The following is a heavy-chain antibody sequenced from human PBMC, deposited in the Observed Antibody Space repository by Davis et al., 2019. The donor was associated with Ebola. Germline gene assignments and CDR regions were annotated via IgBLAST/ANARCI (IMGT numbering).Heavy chain of an antibody. Sequence: AASVKVSCKASGYDFTGYAISWVRQAPGQGLEWMGRINSYHGDANSAQKFQGRVTMTTDTSASTVYMDLTSLTSDDTAVYFCARSRTFADYYFGMDVWGQGTTVTVSS. J-gene: IGHJ6*02. CDR3: ARSRTFADYYFGMDV. CDR2: INSYHGDA. V-gene: IGHV1-18*04. CDR1: GYDFTGYA. D-gene: IGHD2-2*01.